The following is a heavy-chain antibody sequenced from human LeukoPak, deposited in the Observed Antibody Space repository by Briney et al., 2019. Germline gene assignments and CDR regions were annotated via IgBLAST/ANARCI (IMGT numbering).Heavy chain of an antibody. J-gene: IGHJ4*02. CDR1: GGSFSGYY. CDR3: ARRQHYYGPGSYYSDY. CDR2: IYHSGST. D-gene: IGHD3-10*01. Sequence: SETLSLTCAVYGGSFSGYYWSWIRQPPGKGLEWIGEIYHSGSTNYNPSLKSRVTISVDTSKNQFSLKLSSVTAADTAVYYCARRQHYYGPGSYYSDYWGQGTLVTVSS. V-gene: IGHV4-34*01.